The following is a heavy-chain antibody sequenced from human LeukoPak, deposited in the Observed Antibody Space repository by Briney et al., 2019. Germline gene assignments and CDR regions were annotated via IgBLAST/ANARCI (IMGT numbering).Heavy chain of an antibody. J-gene: IGHJ5*02. V-gene: IGHV3-7*01. CDR2: IKQDGSEK. CDR3: ARDSDSSSWRRLNWFDP. Sequence: GGSLRLSCAASGFTFSSYWMSWVRQGPGKGLEWVANIKQDGSEKYYVDSVKGRFTISRDNAKNSLYLQMNSLRAEDTAVYYCARDSDSSSWRRLNWFDPWGQGTLVTVSS. CDR1: GFTFSSYW. D-gene: IGHD6-13*01.